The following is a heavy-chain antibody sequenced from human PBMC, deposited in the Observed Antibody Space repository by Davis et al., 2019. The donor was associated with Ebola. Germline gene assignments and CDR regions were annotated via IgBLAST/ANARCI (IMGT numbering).Heavy chain of an antibody. J-gene: IGHJ6*03. CDR3: ARVNSGVVIIRPYYYYYMDV. D-gene: IGHD3-3*01. V-gene: IGHV4-31*03. CDR2: IYYSGST. Sequence: PSETLSLTCTVSGGSISSGGYYWSWIRQHPGKGLEWIGYIYYSGSTYYNPSLKSRVTISVDTSKNQFSLKLSSVTAADTAVYYCARVNSGVVIIRPYYYYYMDVWGKGTTVTVSS. CDR1: GGSISSGGYY.